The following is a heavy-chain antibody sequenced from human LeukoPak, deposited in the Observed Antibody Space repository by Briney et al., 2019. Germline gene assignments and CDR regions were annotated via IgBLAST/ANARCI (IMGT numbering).Heavy chain of an antibody. D-gene: IGHD1-26*01. CDR3: ASWTAELSS. CDR1: GFIFSRFW. Sequence: PGGSLRLSCAASGFIFSRFWMSWLRQAPGKGLEWVAHMNEAGSDKYYVDSVKGRFTISRDNAKNSVYLQMNSLRAEDTAVYYCASWTAELSSWGQGALVTVSS. CDR2: MNEAGSDK. V-gene: IGHV3-7*01. J-gene: IGHJ5*02.